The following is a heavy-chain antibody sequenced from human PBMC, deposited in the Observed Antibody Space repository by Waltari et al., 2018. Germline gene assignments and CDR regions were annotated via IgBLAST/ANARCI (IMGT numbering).Heavy chain of an antibody. CDR2: INHSGST. V-gene: IGHV4-34*01. CDR3: ARGFPSGWFRELTVYYFDY. CDR1: GGSFSGYY. J-gene: IGHJ4*02. D-gene: IGHD3-10*01. Sequence: QVQLQQWGAGLLKPSETLSLTCAVYGGSFSGYYWSWIRQPPGKGLEWIGEINHSGSTNYNPSHKSRVTISVDTSKNQFSLKLSSVTAADTAVYYCARGFPSGWFRELTVYYFDYWGQGTLVTVSS.